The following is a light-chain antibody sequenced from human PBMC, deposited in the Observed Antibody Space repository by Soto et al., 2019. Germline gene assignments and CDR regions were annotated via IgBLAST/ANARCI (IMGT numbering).Light chain of an antibody. Sequence: DIQMTQSPSSLSASVGDRVTIPCRAIQTISRNLNWYQQKPGKAPKLLIYAASTLQSGVPSRFSGSGSGTDFTLTISSLQPEDFATYYCQQLNSYPITFGQGTRLEIK. CDR1: QTISRN. J-gene: IGKJ5*01. CDR3: QQLNSYPIT. V-gene: IGKV1-9*01. CDR2: AAS.